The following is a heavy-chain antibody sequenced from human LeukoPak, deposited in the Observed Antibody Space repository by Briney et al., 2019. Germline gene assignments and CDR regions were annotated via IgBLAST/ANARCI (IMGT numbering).Heavy chain of an antibody. CDR3: ARDRYYYDSRPSEVYYYYGMDV. CDR1: GGTFSSYA. CDR2: IIPIFGTA. Sequence: VASVKVSCKASGGTFSSYAISWVRQAPGQGLEWMGGIIPIFGTANYAQKFQGRVTITADESTSTAYMELSSLRSEDTAVYYCARDRYYYDSRPSEVYYYYGMDVWGQGTTVTVSS. J-gene: IGHJ6*02. V-gene: IGHV1-69*13. D-gene: IGHD3-22*01.